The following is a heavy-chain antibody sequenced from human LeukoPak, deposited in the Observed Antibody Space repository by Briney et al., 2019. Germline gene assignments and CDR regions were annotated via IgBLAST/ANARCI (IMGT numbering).Heavy chain of an antibody. V-gene: IGHV3-23*01. CDR3: AKDLLRFLNY. D-gene: IGHD3-3*01. CDR2: ISGSGGST. J-gene: IGHJ4*02. Sequence: PGGSLRLSCAASGFTFSSYAMSWVRQAPGKGLEWVSAISGSGGSTFYADPVKGRFTISRDNSKNTLYLQMNSLRAEDTAVYYCAKDLLRFLNYWGQGTLVTVSS. CDR1: GFTFSSYA.